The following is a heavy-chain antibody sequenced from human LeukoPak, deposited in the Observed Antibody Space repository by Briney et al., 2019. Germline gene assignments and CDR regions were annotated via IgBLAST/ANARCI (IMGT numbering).Heavy chain of an antibody. CDR1: GYTFTSYG. V-gene: IGHV1-18*01. CDR3: ARDKSGSYEDYFDY. J-gene: IGHJ4*02. D-gene: IGHD1-26*01. CDR2: ISGYNGNT. Sequence: ASVKVSCKASGYTFTSYGISWVRQAPGQGLEWMGWISGYNGNTNYAQKLQGRVTMTTDTSTSTAYMELRSLRSDDTAVYYCARDKSGSYEDYFDYWGQGTLVTVSS.